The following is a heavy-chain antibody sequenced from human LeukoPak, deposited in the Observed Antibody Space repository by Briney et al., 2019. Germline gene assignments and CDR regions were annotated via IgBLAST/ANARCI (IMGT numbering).Heavy chain of an antibody. CDR1: GFTFSSYA. D-gene: IGHD3-22*01. CDR3: ASAGGGYYDSSGYYDY. CDR2: IYSGGST. J-gene: IGHJ4*02. V-gene: IGHV3-53*01. Sequence: GASLRLSCAASGFTFSSYAMSWVRQAPGKGLEWVSVIYSGGSTYYADSVKGRFTISRDNSKNTLYLQMNSLRAEDTAVYYCASAGGGYYDSSGYYDYWGQGTLVTVSS.